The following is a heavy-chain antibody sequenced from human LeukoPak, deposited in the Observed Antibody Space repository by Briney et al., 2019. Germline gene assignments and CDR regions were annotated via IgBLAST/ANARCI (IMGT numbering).Heavy chain of an antibody. D-gene: IGHD3-22*01. CDR2: THYSGST. CDR3: ARRTKIAVTSTWYFDY. V-gene: IGHV4-39*01. J-gene: IGHJ4*02. Sequence: PSETLSLTCTASGGSISSSSYYWGWIRQPPGKGLEWIGSTHYSGSTYYNPSLKSRVTISVDTSKNQFSLKLSSVTAADTAVYYCARRTKIAVTSTWYFDYWGQGTLVTVSS. CDR1: GGSISSSSYY.